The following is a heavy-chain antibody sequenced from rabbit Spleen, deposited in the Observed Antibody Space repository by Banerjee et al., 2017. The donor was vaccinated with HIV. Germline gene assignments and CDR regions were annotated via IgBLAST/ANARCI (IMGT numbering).Heavy chain of an antibody. Sequence: QEQLVESGGGLVQPGGSLTLTCTVSGFSFSSNWICWVRQAPGKGLEWIACIDTNDGDTDYANWPKGRFTISKTSSTTVTLQMTSLTAADTATYFCARDLTIVIGWNFNLWGPGTLVTVS. J-gene: IGHJ4*01. D-gene: IGHD2-1*01. CDR2: IDTNDGDT. V-gene: IGHV1S45*01. CDR3: ARDLTIVIGWNFNL. CDR1: GFSFSSNW.